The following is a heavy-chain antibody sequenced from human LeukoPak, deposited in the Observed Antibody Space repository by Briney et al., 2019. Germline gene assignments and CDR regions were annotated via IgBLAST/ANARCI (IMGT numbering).Heavy chain of an antibody. J-gene: IGHJ1*01. V-gene: IGHV1-2*02. CDR2: MNPHSGET. Sequence: GASVKVSCKTSGYRFTAYPLHWVRQAPGQGLEWLGWMNPHSGETNNAQKFQGRVTMTRDTSISVAYMQLSSQRSDDTAVYYCARGMDAEAFQNWGQGTLVTVSS. CDR3: ARGMDAEAFQN. CDR1: GYRFTAYP. D-gene: IGHD2-2*03.